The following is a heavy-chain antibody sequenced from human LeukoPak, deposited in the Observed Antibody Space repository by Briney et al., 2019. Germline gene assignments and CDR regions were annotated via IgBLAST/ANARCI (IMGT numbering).Heavy chain of an antibody. J-gene: IGHJ5*02. CDR2: IYTSGST. D-gene: IGHD3-3*01. V-gene: IGHV4-61*02. Sequence: SQTLSLTCTVSGGSISSGSYYWSCIRQPAGKGLEWIGRIYTSGSTNSNPSLNSRVTISVDTSKIQFSRKLSSVTATDTAVYYCARDTAYDLWSGYRGGWFDPWGQGTLVTVSS. CDR3: ARDTAYDLWSGYRGGWFDP. CDR1: GGSISSGSYY.